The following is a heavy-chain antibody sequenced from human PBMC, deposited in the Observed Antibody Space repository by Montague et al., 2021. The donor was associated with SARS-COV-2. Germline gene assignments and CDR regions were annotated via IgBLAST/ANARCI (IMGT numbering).Heavy chain of an antibody. CDR2: IYYSGTT. V-gene: IGHV4-39*01. D-gene: IGHD3-16*01. CDR1: GGSISSGSYY. CDR3: ARHDARGDCPYTTCLGALDI. J-gene: IGHJ3*02. Sequence: SETLSLTCTVSGGSISSGSYYWSWIRQPAGKGLEWIGTIYYSGTTYYXXXLKSRVTISVDTSKNQFSLKLNSVTAADTSVYFCARHDARGDCPYTTCLGALDIWGQGTMVTVSS.